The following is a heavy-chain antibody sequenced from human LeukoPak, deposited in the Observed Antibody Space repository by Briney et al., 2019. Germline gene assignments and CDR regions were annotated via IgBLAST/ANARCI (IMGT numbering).Heavy chain of an antibody. Sequence: ASVKVSCKASGYTFTAYGISWVRQAPGQGREWMGWISANNGNTNYAQKVQGRVTMTRDTSTNTADMELRRLRYDDNAVDYRSRDDGPFGGVRFDHWGQGTLVTVSS. J-gene: IGHJ4*02. CDR3: SRDDGPFGGVRFDH. D-gene: IGHD3-16*01. CDR2: ISANNGNT. V-gene: IGHV1-18*01. CDR1: GYTFTAYG.